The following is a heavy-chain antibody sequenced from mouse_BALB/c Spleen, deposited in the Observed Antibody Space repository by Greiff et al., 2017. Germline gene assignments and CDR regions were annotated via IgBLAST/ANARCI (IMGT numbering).Heavy chain of an antibody. D-gene: IGHD2-14*01. CDR3: AAYYRDSFAY. CDR1: GYTFTDYY. J-gene: IGHJ3*01. Sequence: VQLQQSGPELVKPGASVKISCKASGYTFTDYYMHWVKQSHGQSLEWIGYIYPYNGGTGYNQKFKSKATLTVDNSSSTAYMQLRSLTSEDSAVYYSAAYYRDSFAYWGQGTLVTVSA. V-gene: IGHV1S29*02. CDR2: IYPYNGGT.